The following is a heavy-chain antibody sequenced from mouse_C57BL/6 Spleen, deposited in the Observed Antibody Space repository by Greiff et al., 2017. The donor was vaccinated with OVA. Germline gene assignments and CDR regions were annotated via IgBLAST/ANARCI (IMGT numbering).Heavy chain of an antibody. Sequence: QVQLQQPGAELVRPGSSVKLSCKASGYTFTSYWMHWVKQRPIQGLEWIGNIDPSDSEPHYNQKFKDKATLTVDKSSSTAYMQLSRLTSEDSAVYYCARRNDYDGTFAYWGQGTLVTVSA. CDR1: GYTFTSYW. CDR3: ARRNDYDGTFAY. CDR2: IDPSDSEP. J-gene: IGHJ3*01. D-gene: IGHD2-4*01. V-gene: IGHV1-52*01.